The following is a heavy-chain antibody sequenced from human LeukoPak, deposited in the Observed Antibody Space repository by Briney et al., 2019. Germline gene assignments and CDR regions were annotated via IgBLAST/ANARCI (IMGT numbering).Heavy chain of an antibody. Sequence: ASVMLSCKASGYTFTNYAIHWVRQAPGQSLEWMGWINAYNGNTNYAQKLQGRVTMTTDTSTSTAYMELRSLRSDDTAVYYCARDHGGSYYNFDYWGQGTLVTVSS. CDR2: INAYNGNT. V-gene: IGHV1-18*01. CDR3: ARDHGGSYYNFDY. D-gene: IGHD1-26*01. J-gene: IGHJ4*02. CDR1: GYTFTNYA.